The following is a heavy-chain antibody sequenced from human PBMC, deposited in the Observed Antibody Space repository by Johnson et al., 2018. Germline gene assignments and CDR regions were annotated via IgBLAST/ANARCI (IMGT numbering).Heavy chain of an antibody. CDR1: GFTFSSYW. Sequence: VQLVQSGGGLVQPGGSXRLSCAASGFTFSSYWMSWVRQAPGKGLEWVANIKQDGSEKYYVDSVKGRFTITRDNAKNSLYLQMNSLRAEDTGVYYCARGEGDTAMPRYYYYYMDVWGKGTTVTVSS. V-gene: IGHV3-7*01. CDR3: ARGEGDTAMPRYYYYYMDV. CDR2: IKQDGSEK. D-gene: IGHD5-18*01. J-gene: IGHJ6*03.